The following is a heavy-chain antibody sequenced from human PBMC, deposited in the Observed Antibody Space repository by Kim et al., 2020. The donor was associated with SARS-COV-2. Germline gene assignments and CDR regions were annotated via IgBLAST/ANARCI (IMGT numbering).Heavy chain of an antibody. CDR3: ASDTVLYGLDV. J-gene: IGHJ6*02. CDR1: GFTVTNYW. V-gene: IGHV3-74*01. Sequence: GGSLRLSCAASGFTVTNYWMHWVRQAPGKGLVWVSRIKSEGTGISYADSVKGRFTISRDNANNTLYLQMNNLRAEDTAVYYCASDTVLYGLDVWGQGTTGTVSS. CDR2: IKSEGTGI. D-gene: IGHD4-4*01.